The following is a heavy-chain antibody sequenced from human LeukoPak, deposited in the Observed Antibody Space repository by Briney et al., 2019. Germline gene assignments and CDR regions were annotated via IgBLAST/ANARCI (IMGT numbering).Heavy chain of an antibody. Sequence: GESLKISCKVSGYSFPNYWIGWVRQMPGKGLEWMGIIYPGDSDTRYSPSFQGQVTLSADKSVSTAYLQWSSLKASDTAMYYCARQWGDCSSTSCYSASWGQGTLVTVSS. D-gene: IGHD2-2*01. CDR3: ARQWGDCSSTSCYSAS. J-gene: IGHJ5*02. CDR2: IYPGDSDT. V-gene: IGHV5-51*01. CDR1: GYSFPNYW.